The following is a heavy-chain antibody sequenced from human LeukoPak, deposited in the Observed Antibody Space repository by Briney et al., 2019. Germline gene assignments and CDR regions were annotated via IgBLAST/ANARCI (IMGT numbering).Heavy chain of an antibody. D-gene: IGHD6-25*01. Sequence: SETLSLTCTVSGGSISSGSYYWSWIRQPAGKGLEWIGRIYTSGSTNYNPSLKSRATISVDTSKNQFSLKLRSVTAADTAVYYCARDRWGAANWFDPWGQGTLVTVSS. CDR3: ARDRWGAANWFDP. CDR1: GGSISSGSYY. V-gene: IGHV4-61*02. CDR2: IYTSGST. J-gene: IGHJ5*02.